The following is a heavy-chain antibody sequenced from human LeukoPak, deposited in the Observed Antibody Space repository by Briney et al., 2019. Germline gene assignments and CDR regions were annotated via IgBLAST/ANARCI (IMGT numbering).Heavy chain of an antibody. Sequence: GGSLRLSCAASGFTFSTFWMSWVRQAQGKGLELVANINQGGSEKYYVDSMKGRFTVSRDNAKNSLYLQMDSLRAEDTAVYYCARGGTFVTDYWGQRTLVSVSS. CDR1: GFTFSTFW. CDR2: INQGGSEK. D-gene: IGHD3-16*02. CDR3: ARGGTFVTDY. V-gene: IGHV3-7*01. J-gene: IGHJ4*02.